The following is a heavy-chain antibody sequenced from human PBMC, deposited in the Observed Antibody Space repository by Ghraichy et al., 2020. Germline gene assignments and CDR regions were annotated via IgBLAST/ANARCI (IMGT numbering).Heavy chain of an antibody. D-gene: IGHD4-23*01. J-gene: IGHJ6*01. V-gene: IGHV3-23*01. CDR1: GFSFSSYA. CDR2: ISGSGGTT. CDR3: AKDGVITAPDYFYYYHMDV. Sequence: GESLNISCAASGFSFSSYAMSWVRQAPGKGLEWVSGISGSGGTTYYADSVKGRFTISRDNPKNTLYLQMNSLRAEDTAVYYCAKDGVITAPDYFYYYHMDVRGQGTTVTVSS.